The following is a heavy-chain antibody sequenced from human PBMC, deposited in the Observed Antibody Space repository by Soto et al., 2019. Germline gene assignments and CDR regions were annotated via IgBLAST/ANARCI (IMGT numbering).Heavy chain of an antibody. D-gene: IGHD3-16*01. Sequence: QVQLQESGPGLVKPSDSLSLTCTVSGGSINSDYWSWIRQPPGKGLEWIGRISYTGSTNYNPSLKRRVTHSPDTAKTQFPLKLSSVTAADTAVYYCARGGDVDYFDSWCQGTLVTVSS. J-gene: IGHJ4*02. CDR1: GGSINSDY. CDR2: ISYTGST. CDR3: ARGGDVDYFDS. V-gene: IGHV4-59*07.